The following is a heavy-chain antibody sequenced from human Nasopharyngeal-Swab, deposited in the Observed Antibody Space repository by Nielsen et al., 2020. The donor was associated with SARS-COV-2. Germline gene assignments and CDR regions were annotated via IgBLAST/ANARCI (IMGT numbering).Heavy chain of an antibody. CDR1: GCSISTTTST. Sequence: SETLSLPCTVSGCSISTTTSTWAWIRQSPGKGLQCIGTISYSGSTYYKPSLNSRVTITLDTSKTQFFLRLSSVTAADTAVYYGARDLGYAFTGRGVNWFDPWGQGTLVNVSS. CDR3: ARDLGYAFTGRGVNWFDP. J-gene: IGHJ5*02. D-gene: IGHD2-8*02. CDR2: ISYSGST. V-gene: IGHV4-39*07.